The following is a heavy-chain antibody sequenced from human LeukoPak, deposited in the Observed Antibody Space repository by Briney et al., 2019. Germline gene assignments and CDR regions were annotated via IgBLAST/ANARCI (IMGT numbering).Heavy chain of an antibody. CDR3: ARAHSSGWYMD. CDR1: GYTFTSYY. D-gene: IGHD6-19*01. V-gene: IGHV1-46*01. CDR2: INPSGGST. Sequence: ASVTVSCKSSGYTFTSYYMHWVRPAPGQGLEWMGIINPSGGSTSYAQKFQGRVTMTRDTSTSTVYMELSSLRSEDTAVYYCARAHSSGWYMDWGQGTLVTVSS. J-gene: IGHJ4*02.